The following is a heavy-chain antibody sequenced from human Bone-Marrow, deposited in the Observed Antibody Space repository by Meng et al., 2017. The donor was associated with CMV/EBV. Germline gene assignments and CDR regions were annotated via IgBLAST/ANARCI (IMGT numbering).Heavy chain of an antibody. D-gene: IGHD3-3*01. J-gene: IGHJ6*02. CDR3: ARGTGLFGVDLYYYYGMDV. CDR1: GYTFTGYY. Sequence: ASVKVSCKASGYTFTGYYMHWVRQAPGQGLEWMGWINPNSGGTNYAQKFQGRVTMTRDTSISTAYMELSRLRSDDTAVYYCARGTGLFGVDLYYYYGMDVWGQGTTVTVSS. V-gene: IGHV1-2*02. CDR2: INPNSGGT.